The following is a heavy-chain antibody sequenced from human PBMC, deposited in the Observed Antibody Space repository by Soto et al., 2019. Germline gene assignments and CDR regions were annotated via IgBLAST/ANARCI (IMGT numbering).Heavy chain of an antibody. Sequence: PSETLSLTCTVSGGSISSSSYYWGWIRQPPGKGLEWIGSIYYSGSTYYNPSLKSRVTISVDTSKNQFSLKLSSVTAADTAVYYCARGLITGSQYAGGWYYFDTWGQGTLVTVS. CDR1: GGSISSSSYY. CDR2: IYYSGST. J-gene: IGHJ4*02. CDR3: ARGLITGSQYAGGWYYFDT. V-gene: IGHV4-39*01. D-gene: IGHD1-26*01.